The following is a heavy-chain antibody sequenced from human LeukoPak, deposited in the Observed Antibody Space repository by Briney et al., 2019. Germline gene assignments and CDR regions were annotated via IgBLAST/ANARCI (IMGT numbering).Heavy chain of an antibody. CDR2: ISSSSNYA. D-gene: IGHD2-15*01. CDR3: AKVPADVAATGWFDP. CDR1: GFIFSDYY. J-gene: IGHJ5*02. Sequence: GGSLRLSCAASGFIFSDYYMSWVRQAPGKGLEWFPYISSSSNYAYYADSVKGRFTISRDNSKNTLYLQMNSLRAEDTAVYYCAKVPADVAATGWFDPWGQGTLVTVSS. V-gene: IGHV3-11*05.